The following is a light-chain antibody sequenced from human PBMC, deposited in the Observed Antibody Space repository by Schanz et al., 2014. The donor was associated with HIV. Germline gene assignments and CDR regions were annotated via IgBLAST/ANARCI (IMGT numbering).Light chain of an antibody. CDR2: GAS. Sequence: EIVMTQSPAPLSVSPGERATLSCRASQSVSSNLAWYQQKPGQAPRLLVYGASSRATGIPDRFSGSGSGTDFTLTISRLEPDDFAVYYCQQSGDSGGTFGGGTKVDMK. V-gene: IGKV3-20*01. CDR1: QSVSSN. J-gene: IGKJ4*01. CDR3: QQSGDSGGT.